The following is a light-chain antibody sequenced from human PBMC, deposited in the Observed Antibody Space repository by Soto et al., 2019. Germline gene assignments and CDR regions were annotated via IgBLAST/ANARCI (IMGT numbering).Light chain of an antibody. CDR3: CSYAGSYTYG. CDR1: SSDVGGYNY. J-gene: IGLJ1*01. Sequence: QSALTQPRSVSGSPGQSVTISCTGTSSDVGGYNYVSWYQQHPGKAPELMIYDVTKRPSGVPDRFSGSKSGNTASLTISGLQAEDEAEYYCCSYAGSYTYGFGTGTKLTVL. CDR2: DVT. V-gene: IGLV2-11*01.